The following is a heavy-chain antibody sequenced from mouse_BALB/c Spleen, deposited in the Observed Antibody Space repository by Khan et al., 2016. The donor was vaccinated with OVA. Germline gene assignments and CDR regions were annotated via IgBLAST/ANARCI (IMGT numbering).Heavy chain of an antibody. CDR1: GFSLSDYG. CDR2: IWGGGST. Sequence: QVQLKESGPGLVAPSQNLSITCTVSGFSLSDYGVSWIRQPPGKGLEWLGVIWGGGSTYYNSALKSRLSISKYNSKSQVFLKMSSLQSDDTAMFYCAKGVWSYYYTLDYWGQGTSVTVSS. V-gene: IGHV2-6-5*01. J-gene: IGHJ4*01. CDR3: AKGVWSYYYTLDY.